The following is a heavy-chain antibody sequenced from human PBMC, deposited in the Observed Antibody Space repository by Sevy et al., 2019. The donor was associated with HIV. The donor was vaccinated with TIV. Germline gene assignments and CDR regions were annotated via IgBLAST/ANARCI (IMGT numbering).Heavy chain of an antibody. J-gene: IGHJ5*02. D-gene: IGHD6-13*01. CDR3: ASDQQLVYNWFDP. V-gene: IGHV4-4*07. CDR2: IYSSGST. Sequence: SETLSLTCTVSGGSISSHYWSWILQPAGKGLEWIGRIYSSGSTNYNPSLKSRVNMSVDTSKNQFSLKLSSVTAADTAVYYCASDQQLVYNWFDPWGQGTLVT. CDR1: GGSISSHY.